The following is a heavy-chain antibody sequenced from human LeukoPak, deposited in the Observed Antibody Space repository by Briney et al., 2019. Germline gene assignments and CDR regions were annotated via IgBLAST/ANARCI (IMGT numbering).Heavy chain of an antibody. CDR1: GGSISSASYY. CDR3: ARLYYDGWGGLDV. V-gene: IGHV4-39*01. CDR2: LYYTGRT. Sequence: SETLSLTCSASGGSISSASYYWGWIRQPPGKGLEWIGSLYYTGRTDYNPSLKSRVTISADTPKNQFSLRLSSVTAADTAVYYCARLYYDGWGGLDVWGQGTTVTVSS. J-gene: IGHJ6*02. D-gene: IGHD3-22*01.